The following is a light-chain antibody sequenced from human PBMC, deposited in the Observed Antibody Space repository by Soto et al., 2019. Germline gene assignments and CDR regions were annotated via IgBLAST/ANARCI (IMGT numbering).Light chain of an antibody. V-gene: IGLV1-44*01. CDR3: ATWDDSMNGVV. Sequence: QSVLTQPPSASGTPGQRVTISCSGGSSNIGSNTVNWYQQLPGTAPKLLMYSNNQRPSGVPDRFSGSKSGTSASLAISGLQSEDEADYYCATWDDSMNGVVFGGGTQLTVL. J-gene: IGLJ3*02. CDR1: SSNIGSNT. CDR2: SNN.